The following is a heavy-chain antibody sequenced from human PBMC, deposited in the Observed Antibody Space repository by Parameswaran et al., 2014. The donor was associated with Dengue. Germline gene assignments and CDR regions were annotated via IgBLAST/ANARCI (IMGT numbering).Heavy chain of an antibody. V-gene: IGHV3-48*02. CDR2: ISSSGSTK. D-gene: IGHD3-10*01. CDR3: VRDQGLWDASGSYYPAYIDC. J-gene: IGHJ4*02. Sequence: VRQMPGKGLEWIAYISSSGSTKYHADSVKGRFTISRDNAKNSLYLQVNSLRNEDTAVYYCVRDQGLWDASGSYYPAYIDCWGQGTLVTVSS.